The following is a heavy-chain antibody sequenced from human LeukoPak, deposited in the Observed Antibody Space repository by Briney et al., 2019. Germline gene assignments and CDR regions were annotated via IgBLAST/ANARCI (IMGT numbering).Heavy chain of an antibody. V-gene: IGHV3-21*01. CDR1: GFTFSSYS. D-gene: IGHD2-2*02. Sequence: GGSLRLSCAASGFTFSSYSMNWVRQAPGKGLEWVSSISSSSSYIYYADSVKGRFTISRDNAKNSLYLQMNSLRAEDTAVYYCARDHCSSTSCYRIFDPWGQETLVTVSS. CDR2: ISSSSSYI. J-gene: IGHJ5*02. CDR3: ARDHCSSTSCYRIFDP.